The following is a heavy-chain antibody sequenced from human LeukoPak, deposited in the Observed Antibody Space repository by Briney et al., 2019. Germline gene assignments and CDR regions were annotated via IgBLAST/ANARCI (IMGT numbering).Heavy chain of an antibody. D-gene: IGHD3-22*01. CDR2: IIPIFGTA. Sequence: AAVKVSFQASGGTFSSYAISWVRQAPGQGLEWMGGIIPIFGTANYAQKFQGRVTITTDESTSTAYMELSSLRSEDTAVYYCARVPIRGYYDSSGYYPYYFDYWGQAPLVTVSS. V-gene: IGHV1-69*05. CDR3: ARVPIRGYYDSSGYYPYYFDY. CDR1: GGTFSSYA. J-gene: IGHJ4*02.